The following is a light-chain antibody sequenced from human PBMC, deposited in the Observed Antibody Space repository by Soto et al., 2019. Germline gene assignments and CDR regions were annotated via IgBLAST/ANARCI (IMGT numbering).Light chain of an antibody. CDR1: QSISSY. V-gene: IGKV1-39*01. J-gene: IGKJ1*01. Sequence: DIQMTQSPSSLSASEGDRVTITCRASQSISSYLNWYQQKPGKAPKLLIYAASSLQSGVPSRFSGSGSGTDFTLTISSLQPEDFATYYCQQSYSTFWTFGQGTKVEIK. CDR3: QQSYSTFWT. CDR2: AAS.